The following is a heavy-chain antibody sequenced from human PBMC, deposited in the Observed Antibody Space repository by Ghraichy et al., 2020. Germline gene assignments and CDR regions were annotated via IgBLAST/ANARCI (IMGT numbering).Heavy chain of an antibody. CDR3: ARRGFGSSDF. D-gene: IGHD3-10*01. CDR2: IYYSGST. Sequence: SETLSLTCTVSGGSVSSGSYYWSWIRQPPGKGLEWIGYIYYSGSTNYNPSLKSRVTISVDTSKNQFSLKLSSVTAADTAVYYCARRGFGSSDFWGQGTLVTVSS. J-gene: IGHJ4*02. V-gene: IGHV4-61*01. CDR1: GGSVSSGSYY.